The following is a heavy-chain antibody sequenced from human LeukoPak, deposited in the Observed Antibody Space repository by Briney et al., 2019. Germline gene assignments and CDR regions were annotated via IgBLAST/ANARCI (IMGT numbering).Heavy chain of an antibody. CDR3: ARVDYRRGYYYYYMDV. CDR1: GGSIISNDYY. V-gene: IGHV4-39*07. CDR2: IHYSGNT. J-gene: IGHJ6*03. D-gene: IGHD3-16*01. Sequence: PSETLSLTCTVSGGSIISNDYYWGWIRQPPGKGLEWIGSIHYSGNTNYDPSLKSRVTISVDTSKNQFSLKLSSVTAADTAVYYCARVDYRRGYYYYYMDVWGKGTTVTVSS.